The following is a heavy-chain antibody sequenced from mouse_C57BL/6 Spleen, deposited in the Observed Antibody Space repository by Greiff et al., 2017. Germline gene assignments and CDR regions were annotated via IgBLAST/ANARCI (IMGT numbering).Heavy chain of an antibody. CDR1: GFTFSSYT. D-gene: IGHD1-1*01. CDR2: ISGGGGNT. J-gene: IGHJ1*03. Sequence: EVQGVESGGGLVKPGGSLKLSCAASGFTFSSYTMSWVRQTPEKRLEWVATISGGGGNTYYPDSVKGRFTISRDNAKNTLYLQMSSLRSEDTALYYCARRDYYGSSYWYFDVWGTGTTVTVSS. CDR3: ARRDYYGSSYWYFDV. V-gene: IGHV5-9*01.